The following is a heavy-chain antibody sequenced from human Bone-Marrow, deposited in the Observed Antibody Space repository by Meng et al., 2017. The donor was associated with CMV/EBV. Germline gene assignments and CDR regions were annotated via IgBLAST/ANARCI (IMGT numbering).Heavy chain of an antibody. Sequence: SETLSLTCAVYGGSFSGYYWSWIRQPPGKGLEWIGEINHSGSTNYNPSLKSRVTISVDTSKNQFSLKLSSVTAADTAVYYCAREARVVVPAASYYYGMDVWGQGTTVTVSS. J-gene: IGHJ6*02. CDR2: INHSGST. CDR3: AREARVVVPAASYYYGMDV. CDR1: GGSFSGYY. V-gene: IGHV4-34*01. D-gene: IGHD2-2*01.